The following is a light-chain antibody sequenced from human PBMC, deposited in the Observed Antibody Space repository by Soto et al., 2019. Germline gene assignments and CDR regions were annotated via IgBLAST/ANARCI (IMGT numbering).Light chain of an antibody. CDR2: INYDGTH. J-gene: IGLJ3*02. CDR3: QTWGTGIQV. CDR1: SGYSTYA. Sequence: QPVLTQSPSAYASLGASVKLTSTLSSGYSTYAIAWHQQQSEKGPRLLMKINYDGTHSKGDGFFDRFSGSSSGAEHHLTISSLQSEDGATYYCQTWGTGIQVFGGGSKLTAL. V-gene: IGLV4-69*01.